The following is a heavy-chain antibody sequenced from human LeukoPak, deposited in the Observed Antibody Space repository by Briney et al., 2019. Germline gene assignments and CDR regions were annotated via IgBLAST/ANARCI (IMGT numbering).Heavy chain of an antibody. D-gene: IGHD3-10*01. CDR3: VRSGLVRGVST. V-gene: IGHV4-59*01. J-gene: IGHJ4*02. Sequence: SKTLSLTCIVSGDSMRNYHWTWIRQSPGKELEWIGSISYSGSTNYNPSLKNRVTMSIDTSKNQFSLKLNSVTVADTAFYYCVRSGLVRGVSTWGQGTLVTVSS. CDR1: GDSMRNYH. CDR2: ISYSGST.